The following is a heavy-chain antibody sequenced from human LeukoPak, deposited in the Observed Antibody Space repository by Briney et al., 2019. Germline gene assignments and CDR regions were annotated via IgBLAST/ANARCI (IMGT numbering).Heavy chain of an antibody. V-gene: IGHV5-51*01. CDR1: GFSFTNSW. D-gene: IGHD3-16*01. J-gene: IGHJ4*02. Sequence: GESLKISCRGSGFSFTNSWIAWVRQMPEKALEWVAIIYPSNSDVRYSPSFQGQVTISADRSITTAYLQWSSLTASDTAMYYCATAGGENNYWDFDQWGQGTLVTVSS. CDR3: ATAGGENNYWDFDQ. CDR2: IYPSNSDV.